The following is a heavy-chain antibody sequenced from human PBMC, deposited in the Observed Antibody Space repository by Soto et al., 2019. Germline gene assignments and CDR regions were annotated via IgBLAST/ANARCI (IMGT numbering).Heavy chain of an antibody. D-gene: IGHD2-2*01. CDR1: GESFSGYY. J-gene: IGHJ4*01. CDR2: INHSGST. Sequence: QVQLQQCGAGLLKPSETLFLTCAVYGESFSGYYWNWIRQPPGKGLEWIGEINHSGSTNYNPSLRSRLNISVGTSKNQFSLKLSSVTAADKAEYYCARVVEYCITTTCPIDYWGHGTLVTVSA. CDR3: ARVVEYCITTTCPIDY. V-gene: IGHV4-34*01.